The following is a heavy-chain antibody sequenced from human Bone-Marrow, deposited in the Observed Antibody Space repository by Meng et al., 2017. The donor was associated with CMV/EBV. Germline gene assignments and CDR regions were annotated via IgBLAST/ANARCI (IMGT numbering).Heavy chain of an antibody. CDR3: ARSYTNYYYGMDV. CDR1: GYRFTTYW. CDR2: IYPGDSNT. V-gene: IGHV5-51*01. Sequence: GESLKISCKGSGYRFTTYWISWVRQMPGKGLEWMAIIYPGDSNTRYGPSFQGQVTISADRSTSTAYLQWSSLKASDTAVYYCARSYTNYYYGMDVWGQGTTVSFSS. J-gene: IGHJ6*02. D-gene: IGHD3-10*01.